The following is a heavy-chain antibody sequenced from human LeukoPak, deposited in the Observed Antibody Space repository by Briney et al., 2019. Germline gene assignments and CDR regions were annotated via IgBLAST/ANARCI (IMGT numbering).Heavy chain of an antibody. CDR2: ISSSSSYI. CDR1: GFTFSSYS. Sequence: GGSLRLSCAASGFTFSSYSMNWVRQAPGKGLEWVSSISSSSSYIYYADSVKGRFTISRDNSKNTLYLQMNSLRAEDTAVYYCAKATSLRYFDWLLSGSDYWGQGTLVTVSP. V-gene: IGHV3-21*04. J-gene: IGHJ4*02. D-gene: IGHD3-9*01. CDR3: AKATSLRYFDWLLSGSDY.